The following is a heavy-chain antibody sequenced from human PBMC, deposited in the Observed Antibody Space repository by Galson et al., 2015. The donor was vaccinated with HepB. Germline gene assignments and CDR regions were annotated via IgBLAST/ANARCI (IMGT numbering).Heavy chain of an antibody. V-gene: IGHV1-18*04. Sequence: PEKLSCEASGFTFTTYGISWVRPAPGQGLEWMGWISAYNGNTNYAQKLQGRVTMTTDTSTSTAYMELRSLRSDDTAVYYCARDYYDSSGYSFALHYGMDVWGQGTTVTVSS. CDR3: ARDYYDSSGYSFALHYGMDV. J-gene: IGHJ6*02. CDR2: ISAYNGNT. CDR1: GFTFTTYG. D-gene: IGHD3-22*01.